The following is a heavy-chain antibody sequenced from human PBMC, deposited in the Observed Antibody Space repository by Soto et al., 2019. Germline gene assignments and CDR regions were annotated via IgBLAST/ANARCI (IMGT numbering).Heavy chain of an antibody. V-gene: IGHV1-2*02. D-gene: IGHD2-2*01. CDR3: ARDPHWYQFDP. J-gene: IGHJ5*02. CDR2: INLNSGGT. Sequence: GASVKVSCKASGYTFTGYYMHWVRQAPGQGLEWMGWINLNSGGTNYAQKFQGRVTMTRDTSISTAYMELSRLRSDDTAVYYCARDPHWYQFDPWGQGTLVTVSS. CDR1: GYTFTGYY.